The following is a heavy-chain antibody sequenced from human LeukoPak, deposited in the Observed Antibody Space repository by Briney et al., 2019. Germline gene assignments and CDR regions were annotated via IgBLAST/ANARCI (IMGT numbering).Heavy chain of an antibody. D-gene: IGHD3-22*01. CDR3: AREPGLNYYDSSGYGWFDP. J-gene: IGHJ5*02. Sequence: SVKVSCKASGGTFSSYAISWVRQAPGQGLEWMGGIIPIFGTANYAQKFQGRVTITTDESTSTAYMELSSLRSEDTAVYYCAREPGLNYYDSSGYGWFDPWGQGTLVTVSS. CDR2: IIPIFGTA. V-gene: IGHV1-69*05. CDR1: GGTFSSYA.